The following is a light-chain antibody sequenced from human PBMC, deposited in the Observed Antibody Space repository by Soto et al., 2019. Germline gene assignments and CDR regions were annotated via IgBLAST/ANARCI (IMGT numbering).Light chain of an antibody. CDR2: KAS. Sequence: DIQMTQSPSTLSASVGDRVTITCRASQSISSWLAWYQQKPGKAPKLLIYKASSLESGVPSRFSGSGSGTEFTLTISSLQPDDFAPYYCQQYNSYSRTFGQGTQVEIQ. CDR1: QSISSW. V-gene: IGKV1-5*03. CDR3: QQYNSYSRT. J-gene: IGKJ1*01.